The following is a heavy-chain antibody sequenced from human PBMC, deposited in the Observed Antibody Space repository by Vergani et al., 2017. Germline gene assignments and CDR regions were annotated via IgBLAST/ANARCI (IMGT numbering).Heavy chain of an antibody. V-gene: IGHV4-38-2*01. CDR1: GYSIGSGFY. J-gene: IGHJ2*01. Sequence: QVKLQESGPGLLKPSQTLSLTCSVSGYSIGSGFYWAWIRQSPGEGLQWLTSIHNRGKTYHNPSLKSRVSVSLDTSKNRISLNLTSVTATDTAVYYCARSQGDYWYFDLWGPGSLVTVSS. D-gene: IGHD2-21*01. CDR3: ARSQGDYWYFDL. CDR2: IHNRGKT.